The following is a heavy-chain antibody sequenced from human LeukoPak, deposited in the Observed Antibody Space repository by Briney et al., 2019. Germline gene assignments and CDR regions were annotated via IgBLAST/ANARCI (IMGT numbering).Heavy chain of an antibody. CDR1: GYTFTSYA. J-gene: IGHJ4*02. V-gene: IGHV7-4-1*02. CDR3: ARAVAAAGTRGYFDY. CDR2: INTNTGNP. Sequence: ASVKVSCKASGYTFTSYAMNWVRQAPGQGLEWMGWINTNTGNPTYAQGFIGRFVFSLDTSVSTAYLQISSLKAEDTAVYYCARAVAAAGTRGYFDYWGQGTLVTVSS. D-gene: IGHD6-13*01.